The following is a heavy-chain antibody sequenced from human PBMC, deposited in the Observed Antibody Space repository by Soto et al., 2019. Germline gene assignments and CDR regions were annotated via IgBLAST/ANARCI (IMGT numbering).Heavy chain of an antibody. CDR3: ARESKWYGGQYFQD. CDR2: ISGSGDKT. CDR1: GFTFKYYA. J-gene: IGHJ1*01. V-gene: IGHV3-23*01. Sequence: EVQLLQSGGGLAQPGTSLRLSCAASGFTFKYYAMTWVRQAPGKGLEWVLTISGSGDKTDYADSVKGRFRVSRDNSKDTLYLQMDSLRADDTALYYCARESKWYGGQYFQDWGQGTLVTVSS. D-gene: IGHD2-8*01.